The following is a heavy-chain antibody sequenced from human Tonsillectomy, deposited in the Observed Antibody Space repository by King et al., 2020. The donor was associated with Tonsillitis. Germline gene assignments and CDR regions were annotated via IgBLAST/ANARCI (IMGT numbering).Heavy chain of an antibody. D-gene: IGHD3-9*01. V-gene: IGHV3-30-3*01. Sequence: VQLVESGGGVVQPGRSLRLSCAASGFTFSSYVMHWVRQAPGKGLEWVAVISYDGSNKYYADSVKGRFTISRDNSKNTLYLQMNSLRAEDTAVYYCARDLTYYDILTGYPYYNYGMDVWGQGTTVTVSS. CDR2: ISYDGSNK. CDR3: ARDLTYYDILTGYPYYNYGMDV. CDR1: GFTFSSYV. J-gene: IGHJ6*02.